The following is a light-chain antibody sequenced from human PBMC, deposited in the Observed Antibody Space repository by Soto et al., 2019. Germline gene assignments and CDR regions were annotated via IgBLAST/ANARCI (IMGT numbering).Light chain of an antibody. Sequence: QSALTQPRSVSGSPGQSVTISCTGTSSDVGAYNSVSWYQQYPGKAPKVMIYDVSERPSGVPDRFSGSKSDNTAALTISGLQAEDEAHYYCCSFAGSDTLNFGGGTKLTVL. CDR1: SSDVGAYNS. J-gene: IGLJ2*01. V-gene: IGLV2-11*01. CDR2: DVS. CDR3: CSFAGSDTLN.